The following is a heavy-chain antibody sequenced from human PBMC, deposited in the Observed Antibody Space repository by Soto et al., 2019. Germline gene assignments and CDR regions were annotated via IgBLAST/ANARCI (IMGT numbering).Heavy chain of an antibody. CDR2: IYHSGST. J-gene: IGHJ5*02. Sequence: SETLSLTCAVSGGSISSSNWWSWVRQPPGKGLEWIGEIYHSGSTNYNPSLKSRVTISIDTSRNQFSLSLSSVTAADTAVYFCARYSPPKKTYDSNPGWFDPWGQGTLVTVSS. D-gene: IGHD3-22*01. CDR3: ARYSPPKKTYDSNPGWFDP. CDR1: GGSISSSNW. V-gene: IGHV4-4*02.